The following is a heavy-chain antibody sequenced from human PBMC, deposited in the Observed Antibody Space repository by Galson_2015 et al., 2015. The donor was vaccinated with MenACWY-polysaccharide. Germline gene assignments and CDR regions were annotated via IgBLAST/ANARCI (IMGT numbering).Heavy chain of an antibody. D-gene: IGHD5-12*01. CDR3: ARVEYSGYESHLKY. CDR1: RGAIYSYY. Sequence: ETLSLTCTVSRGAIYSYYWSWIRQPAGKGLEWIGRISTSGSSTYNPSLKGRVNMSIDMPKNQISLRLTSATAADTAVYFCARVEYSGYESHLKYWGPGILVTVSS. CDR2: ISTSGSS. J-gene: IGHJ4*02. V-gene: IGHV4-4*07.